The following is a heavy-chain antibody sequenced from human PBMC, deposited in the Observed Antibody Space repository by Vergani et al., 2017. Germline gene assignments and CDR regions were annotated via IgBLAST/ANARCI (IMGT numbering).Heavy chain of an antibody. CDR1: GYTFTSYG. Sequence: QVQLVQSGAEVKKPGASVKVSCKASGYTFTSYGISWVRQAPGQGLEWMGWISAYNGKTNYAQKLQGRVTMTTDTSTSTAYMELRSLRSDDTAVDYCARGYCTNGVCGDYYYYMDVWGKGTTVTVSS. J-gene: IGHJ6*03. D-gene: IGHD2-8*01. CDR2: ISAYNGKT. V-gene: IGHV1-18*01. CDR3: ARGYCTNGVCGDYYYYMDV.